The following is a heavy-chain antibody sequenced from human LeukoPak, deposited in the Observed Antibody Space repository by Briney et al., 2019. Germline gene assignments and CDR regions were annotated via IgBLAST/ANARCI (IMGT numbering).Heavy chain of an antibody. D-gene: IGHD3-22*01. CDR2: INPNSGGT. J-gene: IGHJ4*02. CDR3: ARDGAYHDSSGSYYAVGDDY. V-gene: IGHV1-2*02. CDR1: GYTFTGYY. Sequence: ASVKVSCKASGYTFTGYYMHWVRQAPGQGLEWMGWINPNSGGTNYAQKFQGRVTMTTDTSTSTAYMELRSLRSDDTAVYYCARDGAYHDSSGSYYAVGDDYWGQGTLVTVSS.